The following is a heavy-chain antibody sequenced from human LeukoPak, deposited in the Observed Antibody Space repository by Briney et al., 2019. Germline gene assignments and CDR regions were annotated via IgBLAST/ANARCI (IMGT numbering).Heavy chain of an antibody. CDR2: IYYSGST. CDR1: GGSISSGGYY. V-gene: IGHV4-31*03. Sequence: SETLSLTCTVSGGSISSGGYYWSWIRQHPGKGLEWIGYIYYSGSTYYNPSLKSRVTISVDTSKNQFSLKLSSVTAADTAVYYCARDTPDGSFDYWGQGTPVTVSS. J-gene: IGHJ4*02. D-gene: IGHD1-1*01. CDR3: ARDTPDGSFDY.